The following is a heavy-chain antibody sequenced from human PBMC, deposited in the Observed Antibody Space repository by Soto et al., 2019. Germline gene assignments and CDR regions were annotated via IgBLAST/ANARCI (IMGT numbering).Heavy chain of an antibody. V-gene: IGHV4-31*03. D-gene: IGHD4-17*01. CDR2: IYYSGST. Sequence: SETLSLTCTVSGGSISSGGYYWSWIRQHPGKGLEWIGYIYYSGSTYYNPSLKSRVTISVDTSKNQFSLKLSSVTAAETAVYYGARVLAQDYGDYSRWFDPWGQGTLVTVSS. J-gene: IGHJ5*02. CDR1: GGSISSGGYY. CDR3: ARVLAQDYGDYSRWFDP.